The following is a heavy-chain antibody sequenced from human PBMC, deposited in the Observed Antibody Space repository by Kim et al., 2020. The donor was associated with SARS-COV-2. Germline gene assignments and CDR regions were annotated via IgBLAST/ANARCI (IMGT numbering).Heavy chain of an antibody. V-gene: IGHV1-24*01. Sequence: ASVKVSCKVSGYTLTELSMHWVRQAPGKGLEWMGGFDPEDGETIYAQKFQGRVTMTEDTSTDTAYMELSSLRSEDTAVYYCATLDSSGYYKVYYFDYWGQGNLLTVSS. CDR1: GYTLTELS. D-gene: IGHD3-22*01. CDR2: FDPEDGET. J-gene: IGHJ4*02. CDR3: ATLDSSGYYKVYYFDY.